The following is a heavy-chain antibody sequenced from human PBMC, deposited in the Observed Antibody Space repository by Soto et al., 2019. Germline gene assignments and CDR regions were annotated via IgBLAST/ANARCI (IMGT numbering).Heavy chain of an antibody. CDR3: AKPTVPFGRTAVAGPFDH. Sequence: QVQLVESGGGVVQPGRSLRLSCAASGFTFSSFGMHWVRQAPGKGLEWVAVISYDGSNKYYADSVKGRFTISRDNSKNTLYLQMNSLRAEDTAVFYCAKPTVPFGRTAVAGPFDHWGQGTLVTVSS. CDR1: GFTFSSFG. J-gene: IGHJ4*02. V-gene: IGHV3-30*18. CDR2: ISYDGSNK. D-gene: IGHD6-19*01.